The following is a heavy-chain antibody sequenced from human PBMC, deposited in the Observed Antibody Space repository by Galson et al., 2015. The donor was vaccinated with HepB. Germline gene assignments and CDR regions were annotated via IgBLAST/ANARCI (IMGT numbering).Heavy chain of an antibody. D-gene: IGHD3-9*01. CDR2: IKQDGSEK. CDR3: AREAGGYFDWLTRRGYYYGMDV. Sequence: SLRLSCAASGFTFSSYWMSWVRQAPGKGLEWVANIKQDGSEKYYVDSVKGRFTISRDNAKNSLYLQMNSLRAEDTAVYYCAREAGGYFDWLTRRGYYYGMDVWGQGTTVTVSS. CDR1: GFTFSSYW. J-gene: IGHJ6*02. V-gene: IGHV3-7*03.